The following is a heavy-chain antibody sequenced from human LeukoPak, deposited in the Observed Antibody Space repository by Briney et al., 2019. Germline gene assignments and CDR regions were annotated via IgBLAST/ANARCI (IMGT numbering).Heavy chain of an antibody. Sequence: GGSLRLSCAASGFTFSDSYMSWIRQAPGKGLEWVSYISSSGGTLYYADSVKGRFTISRDNAKNSLYLQMNSLRVEDTAVYYCARDEGYGSGSFDIWGQGTMVTVSS. CDR2: ISSSGGTL. J-gene: IGHJ3*02. CDR1: GFTFSDSY. CDR3: ARDEGYGSGSFDI. V-gene: IGHV3-11*01. D-gene: IGHD3-10*01.